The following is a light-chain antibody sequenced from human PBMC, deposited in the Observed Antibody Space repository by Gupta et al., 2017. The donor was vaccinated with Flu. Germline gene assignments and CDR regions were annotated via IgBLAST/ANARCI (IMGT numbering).Light chain of an antibody. V-gene: IGLV1-47*01. Sequence: VTISCSGTSSDIGNNDVYWYQELPGAAPKLLIYRNVQRPSGVPDRFSGSKSGTSASLIITGLRSEDEADYYCATWDDRLVVYVFGTGTKVTVL. CDR3: ATWDDRLVVYV. J-gene: IGLJ1*01. CDR1: SSDIGNND. CDR2: RNV.